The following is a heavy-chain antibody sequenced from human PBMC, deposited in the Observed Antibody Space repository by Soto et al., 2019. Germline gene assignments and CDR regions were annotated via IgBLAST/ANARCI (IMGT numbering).Heavy chain of an antibody. Sequence: QVQLQESGPGLVKPSETLSLTCTVSGGSISSYYWSWIRQPPGKGLEWIGYIYYSGSTNYNPSLKSRVTISVDTSKNQFSLKLSSVTAADTAVYYCARVSGQLLSHYYYYYMDVWGKGTTVTVSS. CDR1: GGSISSYY. V-gene: IGHV4-59*01. J-gene: IGHJ6*03. D-gene: IGHD2-2*01. CDR3: ARVSGQLLSHYYYYYMDV. CDR2: IYYSGST.